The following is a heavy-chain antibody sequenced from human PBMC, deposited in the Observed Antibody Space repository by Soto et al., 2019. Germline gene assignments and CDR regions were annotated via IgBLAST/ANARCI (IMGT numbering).Heavy chain of an antibody. J-gene: IGHJ4*02. CDR3: ARIPDWFGYYFDY. V-gene: IGHV3-48*01. Sequence: PGGSLRLSCAASGFTFSSYSMNWVRQAPGKGLEWVSYISSSSSTIYYADSVKGRFTISRDNAKNSLYLQMNSLRAEDTAVYYCARIPDWFGYYFDYWGQGTLVTVSS. D-gene: IGHD3-9*01. CDR2: ISSSSSTI. CDR1: GFTFSSYS.